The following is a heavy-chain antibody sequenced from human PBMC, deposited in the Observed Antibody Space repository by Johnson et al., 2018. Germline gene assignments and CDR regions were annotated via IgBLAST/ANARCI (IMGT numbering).Heavy chain of an antibody. CDR1: GYTFTSYY. Sequence: VQLVESGAEVKKPGASVKVSCKASGYTFTSYYMHWVRQAPGQGLEWMGIINPSGGSTSYAQKFPGRVTMTRDTSTSTVYMELSSLRSEDTAVYYCARDESNDAFDIWGQGTMVTVSS. V-gene: IGHV1-46*01. CDR2: INPSGGST. CDR3: ARDESNDAFDI. J-gene: IGHJ3*02.